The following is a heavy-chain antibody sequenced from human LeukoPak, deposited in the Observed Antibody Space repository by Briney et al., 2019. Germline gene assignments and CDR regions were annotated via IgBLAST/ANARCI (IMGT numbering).Heavy chain of an antibody. D-gene: IGHD3-9*01. V-gene: IGHV3-23*01. J-gene: IGHJ4*02. CDR3: AKDLGGILTGYFDY. CDR1: GFTFSSYA. CDR2: FSGSGGST. Sequence: GGSLRLSCAASGFTFSSYAMSWVRQAPGKGLEWVSAFSGSGGSTYYADSVKGRFTISRDNSKNTLYLQMNSLRAEDTAVYYCAKDLGGILTGYFDYWGQGTLVTASS.